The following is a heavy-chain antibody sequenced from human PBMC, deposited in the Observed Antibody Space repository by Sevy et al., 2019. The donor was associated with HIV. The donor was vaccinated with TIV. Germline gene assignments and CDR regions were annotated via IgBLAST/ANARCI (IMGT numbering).Heavy chain of an antibody. J-gene: IGHJ5*02. CDR3: ARDRVGATTDWFDP. V-gene: IGHV4-59*01. CDR1: GDSISSYY. Sequence: SETLSLTCTVSGDSISSYYWSWIRQPPGKGLEWIGYIYYSGTTKYNPSLKSRVTISVDTSKNQFSLKLKSVIAADTGVYYCARDRVGATTDWFDPWGQGTLVTVSS. CDR2: IYYSGTT. D-gene: IGHD1-26*01.